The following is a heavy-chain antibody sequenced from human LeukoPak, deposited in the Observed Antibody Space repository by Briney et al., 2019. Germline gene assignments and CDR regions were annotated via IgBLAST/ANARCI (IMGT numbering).Heavy chain of an antibody. CDR1: GFTFDDYA. D-gene: IGHD3-9*01. CDR2: ISWNGGRI. V-gene: IGHV3-9*01. CDR3: VKNRKPYYYDILTDYPYVFDI. J-gene: IGHJ3*02. Sequence: PGGSLRLSCAASGFTFDDYAMHWVRQAPGKGLEWVSSISWNGGRIGYADSVKGRFTIARDNAKNSLYLQMDSLRPDDTAVYYCVKNRKPYYYDILTDYPYVFDIWGQGTMVIVSS.